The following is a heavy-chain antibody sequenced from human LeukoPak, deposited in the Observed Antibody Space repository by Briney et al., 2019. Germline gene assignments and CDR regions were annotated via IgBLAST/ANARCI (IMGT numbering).Heavy chain of an antibody. D-gene: IGHD3-10*01. Sequence: SETLSLTCTVSGGSISSSCYYWGWIRQPPGKGLEWIGSIYYSGSTYYNPSLKGRVTISVDTSKNQFSLTLSSVTAADTAVYYCARGLYYYYGSGSPVWGKGTTVTVSS. CDR1: GGSISSSCYY. J-gene: IGHJ6*04. CDR2: IYYSGST. CDR3: ARGLYYYYGSGSPV. V-gene: IGHV4-39*01.